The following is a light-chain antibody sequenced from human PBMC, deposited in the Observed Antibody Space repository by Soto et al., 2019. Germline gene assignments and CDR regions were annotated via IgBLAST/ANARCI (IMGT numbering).Light chain of an antibody. CDR2: DVS. CDR3: SSYTSSRTVV. J-gene: IGLJ3*02. V-gene: IGLV2-14*03. Sequence: QSALTQPASVSGSPGQSITISCTGTSSDVGGYNFVSWYQQHPGKAPKLMIYDVSYRPSGVSNRFSGSKSGNTASLTISGLQAEDKADFYCSSYTSSRTVVFGGGTKLTVL. CDR1: SSDVGGYNF.